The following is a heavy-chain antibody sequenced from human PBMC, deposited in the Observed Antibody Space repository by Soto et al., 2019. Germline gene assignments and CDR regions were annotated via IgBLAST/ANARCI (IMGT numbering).Heavy chain of an antibody. V-gene: IGHV3-49*03. CDR3: TRDHCSSMSCYGGY. D-gene: IGHD2-2*01. CDR2: IRSKAYGATT. CDR1: GFTFGDYT. J-gene: IGHJ4*02. Sequence: EVQLVESGGGLVQPGRSLRLSCTGAGFTFGDYTMSWLRQAPGKAPEWVGFIRSKAYGATTDYAASVKGRFTVSRDDSKNITYLQMNSLKSEDTATYYCTRDHCSSMSCYGGYWGQGIPVTVSS.